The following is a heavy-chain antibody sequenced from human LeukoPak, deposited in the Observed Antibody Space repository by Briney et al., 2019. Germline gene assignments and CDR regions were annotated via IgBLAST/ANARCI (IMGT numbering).Heavy chain of an antibody. CDR2: INWNGGST. CDR3: AKDSPYYDILTGYYQHSFDY. CDR1: GFTFDDYG. D-gene: IGHD3-9*01. J-gene: IGHJ4*02. Sequence: GGSLRLSCAASGFTFDDYGMSWVRQAPGKGLEWVSGINWNGGSTSYADSVKGRFTISRDNAKNTLYLQMNSLRAEDTAVYYCAKDSPYYDILTGYYQHSFDYWGQGTLVTVSS. V-gene: IGHV3-20*04.